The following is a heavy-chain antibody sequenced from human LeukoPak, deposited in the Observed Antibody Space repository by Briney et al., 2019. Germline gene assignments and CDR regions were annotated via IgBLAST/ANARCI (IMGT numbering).Heavy chain of an antibody. Sequence: SVKVSRKASGGSFSSYAISWVRQAPGQGLEWMGGIIPIFGTANYAQKFQGRVTITADESTSTAYMELSSLRSEDTAVYYCARGPKPLRWLKAFDIWGQGTMVTVSS. CDR2: IIPIFGTA. CDR1: GGSFSSYA. CDR3: ARGPKPLRWLKAFDI. D-gene: IGHD4-17*01. J-gene: IGHJ3*02. V-gene: IGHV1-69*13.